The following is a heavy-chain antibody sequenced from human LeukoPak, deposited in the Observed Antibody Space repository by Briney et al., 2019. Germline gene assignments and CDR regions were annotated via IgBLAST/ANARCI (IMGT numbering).Heavy chain of an antibody. D-gene: IGHD2-15*01. CDR3: ARDLTRIPTDAFDI. J-gene: IGHJ3*02. Sequence: GGSLRLSCAASGFTFSPYTMNWVRQAPGKGLEWVSSISGGNSYIYYADSVKGRFTISRDNAKNSVFLQMNSLRAEDTALYYCARDLTRIPTDAFDIWGQGTMVTVSS. CDR2: ISGGNSYI. CDR1: GFTFSPYT. V-gene: IGHV3-21*01.